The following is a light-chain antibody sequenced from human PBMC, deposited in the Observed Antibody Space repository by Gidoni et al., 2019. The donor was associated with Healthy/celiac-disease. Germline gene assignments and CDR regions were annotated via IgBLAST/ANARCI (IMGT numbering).Light chain of an antibody. CDR2: DAS. J-gene: IGKJ4*01. Sequence: EIELTQSPATLSLSPGERATLSCRASQSVSSYLAWYQQKPGQAPRLLIYDASNRATGIPARFSGSGSGTDFPLTISSLAPEDFAVYYCQQRSNWPPTFGGGTKVEIQ. CDR3: QQRSNWPPT. V-gene: IGKV3-11*01. CDR1: QSVSSY.